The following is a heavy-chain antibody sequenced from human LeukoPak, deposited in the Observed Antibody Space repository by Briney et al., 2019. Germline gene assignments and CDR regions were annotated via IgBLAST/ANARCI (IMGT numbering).Heavy chain of an antibody. CDR3: VRGALPGDNWYFDL. CDR2: FGSAGDT. Sequence: GGSLRLSCATSGLPFSAYDMHWVRQAPGKGLEWVSAFGSAGDTYYLGAVKGRFTISRDYAKNSLFLQMNSLRAGDTAVYFCVRGALPGDNWYFDLWGRGTLVTVSS. V-gene: IGHV3-13*01. CDR1: GLPFSAYD. J-gene: IGHJ2*01.